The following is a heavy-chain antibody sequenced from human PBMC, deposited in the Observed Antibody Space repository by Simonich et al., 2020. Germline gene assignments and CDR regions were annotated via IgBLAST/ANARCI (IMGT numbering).Heavy chain of an antibody. CDR1: GFTFSSYG. D-gene: IGHD4-4*01. CDR2: INGYGSST. CDR3: ARDYSNYDAFDI. J-gene: IGHJ3*02. Sequence: EVQLVESGGGLVQPGGSLRLSCAASGFTFSSYGKHWVGQAPGKGRVGYSRINGYGSSTRDAAAVKGRFTISRDNAKNTLYLKMNSLRAEDTAVYYCARDYSNYDAFDIWGQGTMVTVSS. V-gene: IGHV3-74*01.